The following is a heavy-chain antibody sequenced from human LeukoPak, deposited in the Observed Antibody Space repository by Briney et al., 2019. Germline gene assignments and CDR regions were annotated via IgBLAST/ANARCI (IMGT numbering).Heavy chain of an antibody. CDR1: GGSISSYY. J-gene: IGHJ4*02. CDR3: ARGWSGAGSDY. D-gene: IGHD3-3*01. Sequence: SETLSLTCTVSGGSISSYYWSWIRQPPGKGLEWIGYIYYSGSTNYNPSLKSRVTISVDTSKNQFSLKLSSVTAADTAVYYCARGWSGAGSDYWGQGTLVTVSS. CDR2: IYYSGST. V-gene: IGHV4-59*12.